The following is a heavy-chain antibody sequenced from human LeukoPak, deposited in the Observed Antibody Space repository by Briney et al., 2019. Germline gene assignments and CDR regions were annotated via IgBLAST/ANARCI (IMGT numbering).Heavy chain of an antibody. CDR3: ARLGDTVSTDRYFDY. CDR2: IYYSGNT. V-gene: IGHV4-39*01. CDR1: GGSISSSSYY. J-gene: IGHJ4*02. Sequence: PSETLSLTCTVSGGSISSSSYYWGWIRQPPRKGLEWIGSIYYSGNTYYNPSLKSRVTLSVDTSKNQFSLKLSSVTAADTAVYYCARLGDTVSTDRYFDYWGQGTLVTVSS. D-gene: IGHD5/OR15-5a*01.